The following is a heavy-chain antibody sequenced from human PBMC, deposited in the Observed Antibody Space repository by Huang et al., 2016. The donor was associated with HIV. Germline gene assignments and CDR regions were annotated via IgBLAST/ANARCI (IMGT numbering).Heavy chain of an antibody. CDR3: ASTMYYYDGSGYYSLYYYYMDV. V-gene: IGHV1-69*13. Sequence: QVQLVQSGAEVKKPGSSVKVSCKASGGTFSNYGISWVRQAPGQGLEWLGGIIPSFDTANYAQKFQDRVSITADKSTSTAYVQLSSLRAEDTAVYYCASTMYYYDGSGYYSLYYYYMDVWGKGTPVTVSS. CDR2: IIPSFDTA. J-gene: IGHJ6*03. CDR1: GGTFSNYG. D-gene: IGHD3-22*01.